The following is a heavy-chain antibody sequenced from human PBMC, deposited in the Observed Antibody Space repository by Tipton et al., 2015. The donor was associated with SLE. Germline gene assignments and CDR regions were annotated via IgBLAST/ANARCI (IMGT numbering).Heavy chain of an antibody. D-gene: IGHD3-22*01. CDR2: IWYDGSNK. CDR1: GIIFSSYG. V-gene: IGHV3-33*01. J-gene: IGHJ4*02. Sequence: RSLRLSCAASGIIFSSYGMHWVRQAPGKGLEWVAVIWYDGSNKYYADSVKGRFTISRDNSKNTLYLQMNSLRAEDTAVYYCARESREGYDSSASRIFFDYWGQGTLVTVSS. CDR3: ARESREGYDSSASRIFFDY.